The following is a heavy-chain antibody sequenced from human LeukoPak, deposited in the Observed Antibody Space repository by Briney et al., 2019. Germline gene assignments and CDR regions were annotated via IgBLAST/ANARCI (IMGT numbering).Heavy chain of an antibody. CDR3: ASQYYDSSARIRPY. Sequence: GGSLRLSCAASGFTVSSNYMSWVRQAPGKGLEWVSVIYSGGSTYYADSVKGRFTISRDNSKNTLYLQMNSLRAEDTAVYYCASQYYDSSARIRPYWGQGTLVTVS. CDR2: IYSGGST. V-gene: IGHV3-53*01. J-gene: IGHJ4*02. CDR1: GFTVSSNY. D-gene: IGHD3-22*01.